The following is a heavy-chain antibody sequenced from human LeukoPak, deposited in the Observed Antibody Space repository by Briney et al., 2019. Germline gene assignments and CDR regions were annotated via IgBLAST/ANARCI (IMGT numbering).Heavy chain of an antibody. CDR3: ARVPTTVTYTDY. D-gene: IGHD4-17*01. J-gene: IGHJ4*02. CDR2: ISTTGSTK. Sequence: GESLRLSCAASGFTFSDYYMSWIRQAPGKGLEWVSYISTTGSTKYYADSVKGRFTISRDNAKNSLYLQTNSLRAEDTAVYYCARVPTTVTYTDYWGQGTLVIVSS. CDR1: GFTFSDYY. V-gene: IGHV3-11*01.